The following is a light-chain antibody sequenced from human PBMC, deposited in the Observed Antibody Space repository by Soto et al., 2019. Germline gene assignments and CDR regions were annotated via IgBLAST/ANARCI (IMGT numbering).Light chain of an antibody. CDR3: QQYGRSPVT. V-gene: IGKV3D-15*01. CDR2: AAY. Sequence: EIVMTQSPSTLSLSPGERATLSCRASQSVGSNLAWYEQIPGQAPRLLSYAAYSRPTGIPARFSGSGSGTEFTLTISSLKSEDFAVYYCQQYGRSPVTFGQGTKVDIK. CDR1: QSVGSN. J-gene: IGKJ1*01.